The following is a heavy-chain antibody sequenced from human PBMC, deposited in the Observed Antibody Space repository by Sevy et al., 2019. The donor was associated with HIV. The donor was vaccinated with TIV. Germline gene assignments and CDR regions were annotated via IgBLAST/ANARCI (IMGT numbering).Heavy chain of an antibody. V-gene: IGHV4-31*03. J-gene: IGHJ6*02. Sequence: SETLSLTCTVSGGSISSGGYYWSWIRQHPGKGLEWIGYIYYSGSTYYDPSLKSRVTISVDTFKNHFSLKLSSVTAADTAVYYCARALVGDYYYYYGMDVWGQGTTVTVSS. D-gene: IGHD4-17*01. CDR3: ARALVGDYYYYYGMDV. CDR1: GGSISSGGYY. CDR2: IYYSGST.